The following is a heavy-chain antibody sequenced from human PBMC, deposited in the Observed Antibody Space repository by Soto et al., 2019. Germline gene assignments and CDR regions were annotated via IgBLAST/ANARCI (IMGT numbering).Heavy chain of an antibody. CDR1: GFTFSSYG. D-gene: IGHD1-26*01. CDR2: ISYDGSNK. J-gene: IGHJ1*01. CDR3: AKGTSVGATTEYFQH. Sequence: GESLKISCAASGFTFSSYGMHWVRQAPGKGLEWVAVISYDGSNKYYADSVKGRFTISRDNSKNTLYLQMNSLRAEDTAVYYCAKGTSVGATTEYFQHWGQGTLVTVSS. V-gene: IGHV3-30*18.